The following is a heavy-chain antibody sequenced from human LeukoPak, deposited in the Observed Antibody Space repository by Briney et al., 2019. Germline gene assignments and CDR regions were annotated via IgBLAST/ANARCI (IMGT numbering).Heavy chain of an antibody. D-gene: IGHD5-12*01. J-gene: IGHJ4*02. CDR1: GFTFSSYA. CDR2: ISGSGGST. CDR3: AKGESGYDSYFDY. Sequence: PGGSLRLSCAASGFTFSSYAMSWVRQAPGKGLEWVSAISGSGGSTYYADSVKGRFTISRDNFKNTLYLQMNSLRAEDTAVYYCAKGESGYDSYFDYWGQGTLVTVSS. V-gene: IGHV3-23*01.